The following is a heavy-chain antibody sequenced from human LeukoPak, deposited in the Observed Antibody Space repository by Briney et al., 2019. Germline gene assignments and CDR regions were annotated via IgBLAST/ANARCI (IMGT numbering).Heavy chain of an antibody. J-gene: IGHJ6*02. CDR2: IIPILGIA. V-gene: IGHV1-69*04. D-gene: IGHD4-17*01. CDR1: GYTFTSYG. CDR3: ARGGPYGANDGYYYGMDV. Sequence: ASVKVSCKASGYTFTSYGISWVRQAPGQGLEWMGRIIPILGIANYAQKFQGRVTITADKSTSTAYMELSSLRSEDTAVYYCARGGPYGANDGYYYGMDVWGQGTTVTVSS.